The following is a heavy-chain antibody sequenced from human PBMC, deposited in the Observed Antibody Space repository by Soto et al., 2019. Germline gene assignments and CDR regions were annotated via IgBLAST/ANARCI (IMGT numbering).Heavy chain of an antibody. D-gene: IGHD3-9*01. Sequence: GGSLRLSCAVNGFTFNTHAMSWVRQAPGKGLEWVATVSASGVTTYYTDSVKGRFTISRDNSNDTLFLQMKSLRAEDTAVYYCAKDRYFDWRNAFDIWGQGTMVTVSS. V-gene: IGHV3-23*01. CDR1: GFTFNTHA. CDR3: AKDRYFDWRNAFDI. J-gene: IGHJ3*02. CDR2: VSASGVTT.